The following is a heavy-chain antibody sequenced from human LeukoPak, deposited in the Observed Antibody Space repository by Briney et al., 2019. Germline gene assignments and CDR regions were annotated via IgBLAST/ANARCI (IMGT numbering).Heavy chain of an antibody. Sequence: GESLKISCKGAGYSFTDYWIGWVRQMPGKGLEWLGVIYPGDSGTRYSPSFQGQVTISADKSISTAYLEWSSLKASDTAMYYCATYRSGYYFDYWGQGTLVTVSS. CDR3: ATYRSGYYFDY. V-gene: IGHV5-51*01. CDR1: GYSFTDYW. J-gene: IGHJ4*02. D-gene: IGHD3-22*01. CDR2: IYPGDSGT.